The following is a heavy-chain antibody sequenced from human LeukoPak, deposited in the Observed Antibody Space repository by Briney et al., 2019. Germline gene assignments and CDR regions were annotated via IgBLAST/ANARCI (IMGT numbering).Heavy chain of an antibody. D-gene: IGHD6-13*01. Sequence: GGSLRLSCAASGFNFSDYNMNWVRQAPGKGLDWVSVISSSSKYIYYADSVKGRFTISRDNATNSLSLQMNSLRAEDTAVYYCARVSTAVSLAIDYWGQGTLVTVST. CDR3: ARVSTAVSLAIDY. V-gene: IGHV3-21*06. CDR2: ISSSSKYI. J-gene: IGHJ4*02. CDR1: GFNFSDYN.